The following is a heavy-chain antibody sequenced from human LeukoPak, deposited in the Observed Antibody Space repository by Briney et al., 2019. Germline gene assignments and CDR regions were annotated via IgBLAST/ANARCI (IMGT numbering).Heavy chain of an antibody. CDR2: IYPGDSDT. J-gene: IGHJ4*02. D-gene: IGHD6-6*01. V-gene: IGHV5-51*01. Sequence: GESLKISCKGSGYSFTSYWIGWVRQMPGNGLEWMGIIYPGDSDTRYSPSFQGQVTISADKSISTAYLQWSSLKASGTAMYYCARPDSSGIAARPFDYWGQGTLVTVSS. CDR3: ARPDSSGIAARPFDY. CDR1: GYSFTSYW.